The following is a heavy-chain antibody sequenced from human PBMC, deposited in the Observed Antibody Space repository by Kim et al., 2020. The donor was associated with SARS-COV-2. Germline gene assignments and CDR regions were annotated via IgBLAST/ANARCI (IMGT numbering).Heavy chain of an antibody. V-gene: IGHV3-30*18. Sequence: GGSLRLSCAASGFTFSSYGMHWVRQAPGKGLEWVAVISYDGSNKYYADSVKGRFTISRDNSKNTLYLQMNSLRAEDTAVYYCAKDSLLLWFGELGTHMDV. CDR3: AKDSLLLWFGELGTHMDV. CDR1: GFTFSSYG. D-gene: IGHD3-10*01. CDR2: ISYDGSNK. J-gene: IGHJ6*03.